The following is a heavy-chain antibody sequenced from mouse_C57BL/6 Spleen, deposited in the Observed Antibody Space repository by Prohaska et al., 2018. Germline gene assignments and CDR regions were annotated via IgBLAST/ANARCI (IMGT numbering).Heavy chain of an antibody. D-gene: IGHD2-1*01. CDR1: GFTFSGFW. J-gene: IGHJ1*03. V-gene: IGHV11-2*01. CDR3: MRYGNYWYFDV. Sequence: EVQLLETGGGLVQPGGSRGLSCEGSGFTFSGFWMSWVRQTPGKTLEWIGDINSDGSAINYAPSIKDRFTIFRDNDKSTLYLQMSNVRSEDTATYFCMRYGNYWYFDVWGTGTTVTVCS. CDR2: INSDGSAI.